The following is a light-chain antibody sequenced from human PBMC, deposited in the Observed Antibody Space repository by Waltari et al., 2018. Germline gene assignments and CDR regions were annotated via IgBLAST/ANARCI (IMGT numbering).Light chain of an antibody. CDR2: DVS. Sequence: QSALTQPVSVSGSPGQSIAISCTGTSRDVGGYDYVFWYQQHPGKVPKLMIYDVSARPSGVFNRFSGSKSGNTASLTISGLRAEDEADYYCTSFTSSRTYVFGTGTKVTVL. CDR3: TSFTSSRTYV. CDR1: SRDVGGYDY. J-gene: IGLJ1*01. V-gene: IGLV2-14*03.